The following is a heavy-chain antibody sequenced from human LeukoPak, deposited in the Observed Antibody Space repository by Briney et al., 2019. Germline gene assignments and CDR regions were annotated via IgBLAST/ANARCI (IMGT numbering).Heavy chain of an antibody. CDR3: AKDADYDILTASPDY. CDR1: GFTFSSYG. Sequence: GRSLRLSCAASGFTFSSYGMHWVRQAPGKGLEWVAVISYDGSNKYYADSVKGRFTISRDNSKNTLYLQMNSLRAEDTAVYYCAKDADYDILTASPDYWGQGTLVTVSS. D-gene: IGHD3-9*01. V-gene: IGHV3-30*18. J-gene: IGHJ4*02. CDR2: ISYDGSNK.